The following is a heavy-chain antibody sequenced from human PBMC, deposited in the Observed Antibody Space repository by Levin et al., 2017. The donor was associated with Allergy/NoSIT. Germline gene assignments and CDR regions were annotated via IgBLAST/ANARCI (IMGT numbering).Heavy chain of an antibody. CDR1: GFTFSSYA. CDR2: ISYDGSNK. D-gene: IGHD6-13*01. J-gene: IGHJ3*02. CDR3: ASTSSSKEKYTNDAFDS. Sequence: GESLKISCAASGFTFSSYAMHWVRQAPGKGLEWVAVISYDGSNKYYADSVKGRFTISRDNSKNTLYLQMNSLRAEDTAVYYCASTSSSKEKYTNDAFDSWGQGTMVTVSS. V-gene: IGHV3-30-3*01.